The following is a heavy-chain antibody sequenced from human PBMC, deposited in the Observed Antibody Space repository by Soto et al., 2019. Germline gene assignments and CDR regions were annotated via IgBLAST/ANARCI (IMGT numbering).Heavy chain of an antibody. V-gene: IGHV3-21*01. CDR2: ISSSSSYI. J-gene: IGHJ6*02. Sequence: PGGSLRLSCAASGFTFSSYSMNWVRQAPGKGLEWVSSISSSSSYIYYADSVKGRFTISRDNAKNSLYLQMNSLRAEDTAVYYCARVEVGYCTNGVCPRRGMDVWGQGTTVTVSS. D-gene: IGHD2-8*01. CDR1: GFTFSSYS. CDR3: ARVEVGYCTNGVCPRRGMDV.